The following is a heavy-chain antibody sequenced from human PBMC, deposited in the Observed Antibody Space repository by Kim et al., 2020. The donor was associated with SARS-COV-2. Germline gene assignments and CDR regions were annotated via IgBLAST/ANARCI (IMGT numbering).Heavy chain of an antibody. D-gene: IGHD3-10*01. CDR1: GFTFSSYS. CDR3: ARYPNYGSGSYDYYYYGMDV. CDR2: ISSSSSYI. J-gene: IGHJ6*02. V-gene: IGHV3-21*01. Sequence: GGSLRLSCAASGFTFSSYSMNWVRQAPGKGLEWVSSISSSSSYIYHADSVKGRFTISRDNAKNSLYLQMNSLRAEDTAVYYCARYPNYGSGSYDYYYYGMDVWGQGTTVTVSS.